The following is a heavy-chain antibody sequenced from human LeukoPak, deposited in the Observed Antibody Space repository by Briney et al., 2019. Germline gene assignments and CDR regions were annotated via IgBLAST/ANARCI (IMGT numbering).Heavy chain of an antibody. V-gene: IGHV3-20*04. CDR3: ARSPEYQLLPDY. J-gene: IGHJ4*02. CDR2: INWNGGST. CDR1: GFTFDDYG. Sequence: GGSLRLSCAASGFTFDDYGMSWVGQAPGKGLEWVSGINWNGGSTGYADSVKGRFTISRDNAKNSLYLQMNSLRAEDTALYYCARSPEYQLLPDYWGQGTLVTVSS. D-gene: IGHD2-2*01.